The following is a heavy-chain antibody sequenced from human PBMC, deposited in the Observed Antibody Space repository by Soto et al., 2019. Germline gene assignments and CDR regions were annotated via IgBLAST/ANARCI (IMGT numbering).Heavy chain of an antibody. V-gene: IGHV4-59*08. CDR1: GCSISTYC. CDR2: IYHSGST. CDR3: ARVELSWNDRGYYFDY. Sequence: LSETLSLTCTVYGCSISTYCWRWIRQLPWKGLEWIGYIYHSGSTHYNPSLKSRVTISEDTSKNQFSLKLSSVTAADTAVYYCARVELSWNDRGYYFDYWGQGTLVAVS. D-gene: IGHD1-1*01. J-gene: IGHJ4*02.